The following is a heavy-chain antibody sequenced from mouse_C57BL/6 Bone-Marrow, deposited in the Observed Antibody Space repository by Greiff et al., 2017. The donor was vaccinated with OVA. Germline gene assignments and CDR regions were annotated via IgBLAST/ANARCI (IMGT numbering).Heavy chain of an antibody. CDR1: GFNIKDYY. D-gene: IGHD1-1*01. CDR3: TYGYGSSYRYFDV. CDR2: IDPEDGDT. V-gene: IGHV14-1*01. J-gene: IGHJ1*03. Sequence: VQLKESGAELVRPGASVKLSCTASGFNIKDYYMHWVKQRPEQGLEWIGRIDPEDGDTEYAPKFQGKATMTADTSSNTAYLQLSSLTSEDTAVYYCTYGYGSSYRYFDVWGKGTTVTVSS.